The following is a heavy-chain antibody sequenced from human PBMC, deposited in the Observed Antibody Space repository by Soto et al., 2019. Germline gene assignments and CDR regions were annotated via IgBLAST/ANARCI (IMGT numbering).Heavy chain of an antibody. CDR1: GYTFTSYG. Sequence: ASVKVSCKASGYTFTSYGISWVRQAPGQGLEWMGWISAYSGNTNYAQRVEGRVTMTTDTATSTAYMELRSLRADDTAVYYCARGAVVVPNGLIAGMDVWGLGTTVTV. V-gene: IGHV1-18*01. CDR2: ISAYSGNT. CDR3: ARGAVVVPNGLIAGMDV. D-gene: IGHD2-15*01. J-gene: IGHJ6*02.